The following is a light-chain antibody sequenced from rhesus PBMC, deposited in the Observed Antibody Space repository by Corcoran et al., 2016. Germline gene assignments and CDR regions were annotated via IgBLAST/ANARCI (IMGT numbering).Light chain of an antibody. J-gene: IGKJ1*01. Sequence: DIQMTQSPSSLSASVGDRVTITCRASQTISSYLAWYQQKPGKVLKLLIHAESNLESGGPSRFSGTGFGTEFTLTISSLQPEDVATYYCQQHSSHPWTFGQGTKVEIK. CDR1: QTISSY. CDR3: QQHSSHPWT. CDR2: AES. V-gene: IGKV1S5*01.